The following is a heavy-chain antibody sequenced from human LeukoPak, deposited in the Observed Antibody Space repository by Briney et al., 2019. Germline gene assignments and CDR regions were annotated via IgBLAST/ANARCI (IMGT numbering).Heavy chain of an antibody. CDR3: ARARNIYCCGGSYYQAYYYMDV. D-gene: IGHD2-15*01. Sequence: SETLSLTCTVSGGSISSYYWSWVRQPPGKGLEWIGYIYISGSTTYNPSPKSRVNISVDTSKNQFSLELSSVNAADTVVYFCARARNIYCCGGSYYQAYYYMDVWGKGTTVTVSS. V-gene: IGHV4-4*09. CDR2: IYISGST. CDR1: GGSISSYY. J-gene: IGHJ6*03.